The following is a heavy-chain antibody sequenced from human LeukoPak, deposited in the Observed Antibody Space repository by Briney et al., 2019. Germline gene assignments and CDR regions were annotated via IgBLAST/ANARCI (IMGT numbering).Heavy chain of an antibody. CDR3: ARGYSSLWSGFGSYFDY. V-gene: IGHV4-34*01. D-gene: IGHD3-3*01. Sequence: SETLSLTCAVYGGSSSGYYWSWIRQPPGKGLEWIGEINHSGSTNYNPSLKSRVTISVDTSKNQFSLKLSSVTAADTAVYYCARGYSSLWSGFGSYFDYWGQGTLVTVSS. CDR1: GGSSSGYY. J-gene: IGHJ4*02. CDR2: INHSGST.